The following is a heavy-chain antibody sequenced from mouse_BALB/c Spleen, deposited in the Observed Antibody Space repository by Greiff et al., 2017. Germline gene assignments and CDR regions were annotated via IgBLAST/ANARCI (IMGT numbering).Heavy chain of an antibody. CDR1: GLAFSSYD. CDR2: ISSGGGST. D-gene: IGHD2-1*01. V-gene: IGHV5-12-1*01. Sequence: EVQLVESGGGLVKPGGSLKLSCAASGLAFSSYDMSWVRQTPEKRLEWVAYISSGGGSTYYPDTVKGRFTISRDNAKNTLYLQMSSLKSEDTAMYYCARPVYGNSFFDYWGQGTTLTVSS. J-gene: IGHJ2*01. CDR3: ARPVYGNSFFDY.